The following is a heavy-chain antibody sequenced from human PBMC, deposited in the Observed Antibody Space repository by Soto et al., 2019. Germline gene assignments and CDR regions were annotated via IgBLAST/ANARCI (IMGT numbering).Heavy chain of an antibody. CDR1: GYTFTGYY. Sequence: ASVKVSCKVSGYTFTGYYMHWVRQAPGQGLEWMGWINPNSGGTNYAQKFQGWVTMTRDTSISTAYMELSRLRSDDTAVYYCARDGPSITGTSYYYYGMDVWGKGTTGIVSS. V-gene: IGHV1-2*04. CDR2: INPNSGGT. J-gene: IGHJ6*04. D-gene: IGHD1-20*01. CDR3: ARDGPSITGTSYYYYGMDV.